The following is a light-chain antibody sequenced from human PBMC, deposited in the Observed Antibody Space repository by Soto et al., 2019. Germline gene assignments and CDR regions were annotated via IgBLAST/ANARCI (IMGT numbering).Light chain of an antibody. Sequence: QSALTQPASVSGSPGQSITISCTGTSSDVGGYNYVSWYQQHPGKAPKLMIYDVSNRPSGVSNRFSGSKSGNTASLTISGLQAEDEADYSCSSDTSSPRGNDVFGTGTKLAFL. CDR1: SSDVGGYNY. CDR2: DVS. V-gene: IGLV2-14*01. CDR3: SSDTSSPRGNDV. J-gene: IGLJ1*01.